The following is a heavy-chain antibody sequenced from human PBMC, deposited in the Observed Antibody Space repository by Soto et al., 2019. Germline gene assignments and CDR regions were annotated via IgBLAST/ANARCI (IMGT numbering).Heavy chain of an antibody. Sequence: EVQLVESGGGLVQPGGSLRLSCAASGFTFSSYSMNWVRQAPGKGLEWVSSISSSSSYIYYADSVKGRFTISRDNAKNSLYLQMNSLRAEDTAVYYCARGDLVVVAYYFDYWGQGTLVTVSS. J-gene: IGHJ4*02. V-gene: IGHV3-21*01. CDR2: ISSSSSYI. CDR1: GFTFSSYS. CDR3: ARGDLVVVAYYFDY. D-gene: IGHD2-15*01.